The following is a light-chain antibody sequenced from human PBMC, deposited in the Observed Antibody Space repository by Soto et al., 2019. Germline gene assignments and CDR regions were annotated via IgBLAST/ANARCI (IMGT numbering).Light chain of an antibody. Sequence: QSVLTQPPSASGTPGQRVTISCSGSSSNIGTKTVNWYQQLPGTAPKLIIYSNNQRPSGVPDRFSVSKSGTSASLAISGLQSEDEADYYCAAWDDSLNGYVFGTGTKLTVL. V-gene: IGLV1-44*01. CDR2: SNN. J-gene: IGLJ1*01. CDR1: SSNIGTKT. CDR3: AAWDDSLNGYV.